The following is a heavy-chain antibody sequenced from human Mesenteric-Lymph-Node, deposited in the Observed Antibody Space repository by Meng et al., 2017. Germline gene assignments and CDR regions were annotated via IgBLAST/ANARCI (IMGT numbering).Heavy chain of an antibody. D-gene: IGHD6-19*01. J-gene: IGHJ6*02. CDR3: AKKEYSSGWYVYYYYYYGMDV. CDR2: IDDSGGRT. V-gene: IGHV3-23*01. Sequence: GGSLRLSCVGSGFTFSSYAMSWVRQAPGKGLEWVSAIDDSGGRTYYADSVKGRFTVSRDNSKNTVYLQLNSLRAEDTAVYYCAKKEYSSGWYVYYYYYYGMDVWGQGTTVTVSS. CDR1: GFTFSSYA.